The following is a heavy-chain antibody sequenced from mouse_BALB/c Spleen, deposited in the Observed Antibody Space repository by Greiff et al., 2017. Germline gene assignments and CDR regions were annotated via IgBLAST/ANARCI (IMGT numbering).Heavy chain of an antibody. J-gene: IGHJ1*01. D-gene: IGHD2-2*01. Sequence: EVKVVESGGGLVKPGGSLKLSCAASGFTFSSYAMSWVRQTPEKRLEWVATISSGGSYTYYPDSVKGRFTISRDNAKNTLYLQMSSLRSEDTAMYYCARHEVLWFSYWYFDVWGAGTTVTVSS. CDR1: GFTFSSYA. CDR2: ISSGGSYT. CDR3: ARHEVLWFSYWYFDV. V-gene: IGHV5-9-3*01.